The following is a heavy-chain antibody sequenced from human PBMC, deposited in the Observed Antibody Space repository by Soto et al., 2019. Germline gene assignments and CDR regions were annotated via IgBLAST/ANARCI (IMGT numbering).Heavy chain of an antibody. CDR3: ARDRSVVVPAAIRNYYYYYGMDV. CDR2: INPSGGST. CDR1: GYTFTSYY. V-gene: IGHV1-46*01. D-gene: IGHD2-2*02. Sequence: ASVKVSCKASGYTFTSYYMHWVRQAPGQGLEWMGIINPSGGSTSYAQKFQGRVTMTRDTSTSTVYMELSSLRSEDTAVYYCARDRSVVVPAAIRNYYYYYGMDVWGQGTTVTV. J-gene: IGHJ6*02.